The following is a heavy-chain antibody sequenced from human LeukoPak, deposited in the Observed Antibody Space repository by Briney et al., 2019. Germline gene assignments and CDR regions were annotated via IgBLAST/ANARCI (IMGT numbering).Heavy chain of an antibody. CDR2: INPNSGGT. D-gene: IGHD3-22*01. Sequence: ALVKVSCKASGYTCTGYYMHWVRQAPGQGLEWMGWINPNSGGTNYAQKFQGRVTMTRDTSISTAYMELSRLRSDDTAVYYCAILTSPNYYDSSGYYSDKAPFDYWGQGTLVSVSS. CDR3: AILTSPNYYDSSGYYSDKAPFDY. V-gene: IGHV1-2*02. CDR1: GYTCTGYY. J-gene: IGHJ4*02.